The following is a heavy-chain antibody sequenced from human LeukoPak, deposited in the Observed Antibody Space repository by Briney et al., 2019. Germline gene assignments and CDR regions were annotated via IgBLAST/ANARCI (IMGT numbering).Heavy chain of an antibody. CDR1: GGSISSYY. J-gene: IGHJ4*02. Sequence: SETLSLTCAVSGGSISSYYWSWIRQPPGKGLEWIGYIYSSGSTNYNPSLKSRITISVDTSKNQFSLKLSSVTAADTAVYYCARFAYCGGHCWYYFDYWGQGSLVTVSS. D-gene: IGHD2-21*02. CDR2: IYSSGST. CDR3: ARFAYCGGHCWYYFDY. V-gene: IGHV4-59*01.